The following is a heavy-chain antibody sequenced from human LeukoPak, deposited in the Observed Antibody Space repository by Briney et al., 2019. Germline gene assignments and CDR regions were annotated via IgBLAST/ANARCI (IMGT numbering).Heavy chain of an antibody. Sequence: GASVKVSCKASGYTFTSYDINWVRQATGQGLEWMGWMNPNSGNTGYAQKFQGRVTMTRDTSISTAYMELSSLRSEDTAVYYCASFAGTSCQQQCDYWGQGTLVTVSS. CDR1: GYTFTSYD. J-gene: IGHJ4*02. V-gene: IGHV1-8*01. D-gene: IGHD2-2*01. CDR3: ASFAGTSCQQQCDY. CDR2: MNPNSGNT.